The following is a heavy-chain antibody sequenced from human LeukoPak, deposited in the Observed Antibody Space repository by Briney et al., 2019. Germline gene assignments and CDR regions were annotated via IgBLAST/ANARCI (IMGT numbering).Heavy chain of an antibody. J-gene: IGHJ4*02. V-gene: IGHV6-1*01. CDR3: ASLYRFSPPDRGPTQVQQLVGGYFDY. Sequence: SQTLSLTCAISGDSVSSNSAAWNWIRQSPSRGLEWLGRTYYRSKWYNDYAVSVKSRITINPDTSKNQFSLQLNSVTPEDTAVYYCASLYRFSPPDRGPTQVQQLVGGYFDYWGQGTLVTVSS. CDR2: TYYRSKWYN. D-gene: IGHD6-6*01. CDR1: GDSVSSNSAA.